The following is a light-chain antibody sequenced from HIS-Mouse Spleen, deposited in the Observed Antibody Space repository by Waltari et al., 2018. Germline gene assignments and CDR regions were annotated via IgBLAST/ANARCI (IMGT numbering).Light chain of an antibody. CDR2: KAS. CDR3: QQSYSTPFT. CDR1: QSISSW. Sequence: DIQMTQSPSTLSASVGDRVTITCRDSQSISSWLAWYQQKPGKAPKLLIYKASSLESGVPSRFSGSGSGTEFTLTISSLQPEDFATYNCQQSYSTPFTFGPGTKVDIK. J-gene: IGKJ3*01. V-gene: IGKV1-5*03.